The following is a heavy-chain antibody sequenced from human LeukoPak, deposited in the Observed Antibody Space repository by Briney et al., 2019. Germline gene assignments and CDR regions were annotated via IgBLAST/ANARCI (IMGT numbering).Heavy chain of an antibody. CDR3: ARVPVAAAGRDI. V-gene: IGHV3-23*01. J-gene: IGHJ1*01. D-gene: IGHD6-13*01. CDR1: GFTFSTYA. Sequence: PGGSLRLSCAASGFTFSTYAMSWVRQAPGKGLEWVSVISGSGTSTYYADSVEGRFTISRDNAKNSLYLQMNSLRAEDTAVYYCARVPVAAAGRDIWGQGTLVTVSS. CDR2: ISGSGTST.